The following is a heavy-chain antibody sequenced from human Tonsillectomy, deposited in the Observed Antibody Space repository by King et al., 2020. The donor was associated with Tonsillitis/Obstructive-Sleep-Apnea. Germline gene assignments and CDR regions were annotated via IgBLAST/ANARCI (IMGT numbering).Heavy chain of an antibody. D-gene: IGHD3-10*01. V-gene: IGHV4-61*01. CDR3: ARDRGRGDAFDI. Sequence: VQLQESGPGLVKPSETLSLTCTVSGGSVSCGSYYWSWIRQPPGKGLEWIGDIYHSGSTNYNPPLKSRVTISLDTSKNQFSLRLRSVTAADTAVYYCARDRGRGDAFDIWGQGTMVTVSS. CDR1: GGSVSCGSYY. J-gene: IGHJ3*02. CDR2: IYHSGST.